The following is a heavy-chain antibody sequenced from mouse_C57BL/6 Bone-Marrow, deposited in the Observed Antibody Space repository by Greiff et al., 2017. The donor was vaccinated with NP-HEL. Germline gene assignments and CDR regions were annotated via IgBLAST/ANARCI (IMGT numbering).Heavy chain of an antibody. CDR1: GFNIKDYY. Sequence: EVKLQQSGAELVKPGASVKLSCTASGFNIKDYYMHWVKQRTEQGLEWIGRIDPEDGETKYAPKFQGKATITADTSSNTAYLQLSSLTSEDTAVYYCARGAYDSFAYWGQGTLVTVSA. CDR3: ARGAYDSFAY. J-gene: IGHJ3*01. D-gene: IGHD2-4*01. V-gene: IGHV14-2*01. CDR2: IDPEDGET.